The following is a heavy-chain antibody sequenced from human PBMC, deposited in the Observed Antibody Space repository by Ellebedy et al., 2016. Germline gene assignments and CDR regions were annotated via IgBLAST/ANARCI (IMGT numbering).Heavy chain of an antibody. D-gene: IGHD4-23*01. Sequence: GESLKISXAASGFTFSSYGMHWVRQAPGKGLEWVAVIWYDGSNKYYADSVKGRFTISRDNSKNTLYLQMNSLRAEDTAVYYCARDPLLYGGTQYFDLWGRGTLVTVSS. V-gene: IGHV3-33*01. CDR3: ARDPLLYGGTQYFDL. CDR2: IWYDGSNK. CDR1: GFTFSSYG. J-gene: IGHJ2*01.